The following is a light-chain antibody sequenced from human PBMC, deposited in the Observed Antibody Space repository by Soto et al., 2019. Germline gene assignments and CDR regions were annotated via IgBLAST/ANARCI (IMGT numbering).Light chain of an antibody. CDR2: EGS. Sequence: QSALTQPAFVSGSPGQSITISCTGTSSDVGSYNLVSWYQQHPGKAPKLMIYEGSKRPSGVSNRFSGSKSGNTASLTISGLQAEDEADYYCCSYAGSLVVFGGGTKVTV. CDR1: SSDVGSYNL. V-gene: IGLV2-23*01. CDR3: CSYAGSLVV. J-gene: IGLJ2*01.